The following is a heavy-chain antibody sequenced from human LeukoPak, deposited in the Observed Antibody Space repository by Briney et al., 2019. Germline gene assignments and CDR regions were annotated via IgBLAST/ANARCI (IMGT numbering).Heavy chain of an antibody. D-gene: IGHD3-10*01. CDR3: ARLYGSGSYRDNWFDP. CDR2: IWYDGSNK. Sequence: PGGSLRLSCAASGFTFSSYGMHWVRQAPGKGLEWVAVIWYDGSNKYYADSVKGRFTISRDNSKNTLYLQMNSLRAEDTAVYYCARLYGSGSYRDNWFDPWGQGTLVTVFS. V-gene: IGHV3-33*01. J-gene: IGHJ5*02. CDR1: GFTFSSYG.